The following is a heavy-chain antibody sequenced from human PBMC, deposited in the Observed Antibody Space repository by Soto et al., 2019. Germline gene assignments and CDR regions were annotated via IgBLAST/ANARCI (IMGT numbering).Heavy chain of an antibody. D-gene: IGHD3-10*01. CDR1: SDFISSDY. J-gene: IGHJ4*02. V-gene: IGHV4-59*08. CDR2: IYYSGST. CDR3: ARHFSVDYVDY. Sequence: SETLCLTCPVSSDFISSDYWSWIRQPPGKGLEWIGYIYYSGSTNYNPSLKSRVTISVDTSKNQFSLKLSSVTATDTAVYYCARHFSVDYVDYWGQGALVTVS.